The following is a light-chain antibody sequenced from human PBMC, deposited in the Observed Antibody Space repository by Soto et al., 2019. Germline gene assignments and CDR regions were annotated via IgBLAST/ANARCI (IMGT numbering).Light chain of an antibody. J-gene: IGKJ5*01. CDR1: QSVNSIY. CDR2: DAS. Sequence: EIVLTQSPGTLSLSPGGRATLSCRASQSVNSIYLAWYQQKPGQAPRLLIYDASGRATGIPDRFSGSGSGTDFTLTISRLEPEDFAVYYCQQYDNSPITFGQGTRLEIK. V-gene: IGKV3-20*01. CDR3: QQYDNSPIT.